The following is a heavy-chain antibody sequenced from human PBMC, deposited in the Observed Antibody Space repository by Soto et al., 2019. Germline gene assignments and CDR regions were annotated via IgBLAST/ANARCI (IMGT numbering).Heavy chain of an antibody. CDR2: IYYSGST. Sequence: SETLSLTCTVSGGSISSGGYYWSWIRQHPGKGLEWIGYIYYSGSTYYNPSLKSRVTISVDTSKNQFSLKLSSVTAADTAVYYCARAHRYYDYPDIWGQGTTVTVSS. V-gene: IGHV4-31*03. CDR3: ARAHRYYDYPDI. J-gene: IGHJ3*02. CDR1: GGSISSGGYY. D-gene: IGHD3-22*01.